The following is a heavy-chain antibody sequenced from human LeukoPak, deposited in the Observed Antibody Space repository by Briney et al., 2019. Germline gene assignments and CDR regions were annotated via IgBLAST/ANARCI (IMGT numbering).Heavy chain of an antibody. CDR2: ISSSSRTI. J-gene: IGHJ6*02. Sequence: GGSLRLSCAASGFTFSTYDMNWVRQAPGKGLEWVSYISSSSRTISYADSVKGRFTISRDNAKNSLYLQMNSLRAEDTAVYYCARLRYYAMDVWGQGPRSPPP. CDR3: ARLRYYAMDV. CDR1: GFTFSTYD. V-gene: IGHV3-48*01.